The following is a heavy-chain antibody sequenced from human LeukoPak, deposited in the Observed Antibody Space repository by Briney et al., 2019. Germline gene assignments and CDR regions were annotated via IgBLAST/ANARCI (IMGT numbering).Heavy chain of an antibody. Sequence: ASVKVSCKASGYTFTSYGISWVRQAPGQGLEWMGWISAYNGNTNYAQKLQGRVTMTTDTSTSTAYMELRSLRSDDTAVYYCARDIRYDILTGYYESYYYYGMDVWGQGTTVTVSS. CDR1: GYTFTSYG. J-gene: IGHJ6*02. V-gene: IGHV1-18*01. D-gene: IGHD3-9*01. CDR3: ARDIRYDILTGYYESYYYYGMDV. CDR2: ISAYNGNT.